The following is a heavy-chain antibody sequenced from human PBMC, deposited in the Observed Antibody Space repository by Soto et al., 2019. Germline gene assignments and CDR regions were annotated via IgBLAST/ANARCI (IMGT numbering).Heavy chain of an antibody. Sequence: ASVKVSCKASGGTFSSYAISWVRQAPGQGLEWMGGIIPIFGTANYAQKFQGRVTITADETTSTAYMELSSLRSEDTAVYYCARDRGGSITMHVLEARPDDAFDIWGQGTMVTVS. CDR1: GGTFSSYA. CDR3: ARDRGGSITMHVLEARPDDAFDI. D-gene: IGHD3-10*01. CDR2: IIPIFGTA. V-gene: IGHV1-69*13. J-gene: IGHJ3*02.